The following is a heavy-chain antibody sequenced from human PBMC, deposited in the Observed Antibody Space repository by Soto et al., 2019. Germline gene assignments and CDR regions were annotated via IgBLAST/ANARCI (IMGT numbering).Heavy chain of an antibody. D-gene: IGHD3-3*01. Sequence: SETLSLTCTVSGGSISSGDYYWSWISQPPGKGLEWIGYIYYSGSTYYNPSLKSRVTISVDTSKNQFSLKLSSVTAADTAVYYCARVVSNFWSGYQYYYYYGMDVWGQGTTVTGSS. CDR2: IYYSGST. V-gene: IGHV4-30-4*01. J-gene: IGHJ6*02. CDR1: GGSISSGDYY. CDR3: ARVVSNFWSGYQYYYYYGMDV.